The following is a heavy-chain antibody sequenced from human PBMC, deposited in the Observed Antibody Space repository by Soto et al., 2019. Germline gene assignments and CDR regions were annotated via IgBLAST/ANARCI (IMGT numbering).Heavy chain of an antibody. D-gene: IGHD1-26*01. CDR2: ISGSGGST. CDR3: AKDTVGATTNYYYSYGMDV. Sequence: GGSLRLSCAASGFTFSSYAMSWVRQAPGKGLEWVSAISGSGGSTYYADSVKGRFTISRDNSKNTLYLQMNSLRAEDTAVYYCAKDTVGATTNYYYSYGMDVWGQGTTVTVSS. V-gene: IGHV3-23*01. CDR1: GFTFSSYA. J-gene: IGHJ6*02.